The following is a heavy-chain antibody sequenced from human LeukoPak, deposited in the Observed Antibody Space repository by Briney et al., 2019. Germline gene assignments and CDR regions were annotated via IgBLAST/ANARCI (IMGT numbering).Heavy chain of an antibody. V-gene: IGHV3-20*04. CDR1: GFTFDDYG. Sequence: GGSLRLSCAASGFTFDDYGMSWVRQAPGKGLEWVSGINWNGGSTGYADSVKGRFTISRDKAKTSLYLQMNSLRAEDTALYYCARDLRGSTMIVVVINAFDIWGQGTMVTVSS. J-gene: IGHJ3*02. D-gene: IGHD3-22*01. CDR3: ARDLRGSTMIVVVINAFDI. CDR2: INWNGGST.